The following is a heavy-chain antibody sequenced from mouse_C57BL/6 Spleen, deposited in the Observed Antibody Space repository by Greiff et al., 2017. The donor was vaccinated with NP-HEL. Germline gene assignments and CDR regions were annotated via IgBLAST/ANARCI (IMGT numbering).Heavy chain of an antibody. Sequence: EVMLVESGGGLVKPGGSLKLSCAASGFTFSSYAMSWVRQTPEKRLEWVATISDGGSYTYYPDNVKGRFTISRDNAKNNLYLQMSHLKSEDTAMYYCAREHITTVVSWYFDVWGTGTTVTVSS. V-gene: IGHV5-4*01. CDR3: AREHITTVVSWYFDV. J-gene: IGHJ1*03. D-gene: IGHD1-1*01. CDR2: ISDGGSYT. CDR1: GFTFSSYA.